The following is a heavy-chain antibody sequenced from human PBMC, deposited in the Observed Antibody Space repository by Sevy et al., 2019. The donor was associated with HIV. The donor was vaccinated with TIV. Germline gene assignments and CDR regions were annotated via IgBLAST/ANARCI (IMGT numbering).Heavy chain of an antibody. CDR3: ARDGNMVAVAGNNWFDP. V-gene: IGHV1-18*01. CDR2: ISAYNGNT. J-gene: IGHJ5*02. Sequence: ASVKVSCKASGYTFTSYGISWVRQAPGQGLEWMGWISAYNGNTNYAQKLQGRVTMTTDTSTSTAYMELRSLRSDDTAGYYCARDGNMVAVAGNNWFDPWGQGTLVTVSS. D-gene: IGHD6-19*01. CDR1: GYTFTSYG.